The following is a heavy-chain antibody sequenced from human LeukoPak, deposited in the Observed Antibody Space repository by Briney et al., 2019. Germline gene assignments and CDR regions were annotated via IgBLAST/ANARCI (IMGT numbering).Heavy chain of an antibody. CDR2: GGSGGST. J-gene: IGHJ6*03. CDR3: AKMRGQYYHSYYMDA. Sequence: PGGSLRLSCAASGFIFSSYAMGWVRQAPGKGLEWVSYGGSGGSTYYADSVKGRFTVSRDNSKSTLYLQMNSLTAEDTAVYYCAKMRGQYYHSYYMDAWGKGTTVTVSS. V-gene: IGHV3-23*01. CDR1: GFIFSSYA.